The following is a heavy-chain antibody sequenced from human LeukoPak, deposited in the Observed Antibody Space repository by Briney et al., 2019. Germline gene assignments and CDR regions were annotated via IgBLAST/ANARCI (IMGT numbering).Heavy chain of an antibody. CDR3: ARAYWDP. J-gene: IGHJ4*02. Sequence: GGSLRLSCAASGFTFSSYAMHWVRQAPGKGLEWVAVISYDGSNKYHADSVKGRFTISRDNSKNTLYLQMNSLRAEDTAVYYCARAYWDPWGQGTLVTVSS. V-gene: IGHV3-30-3*01. D-gene: IGHD1-26*01. CDR1: GFTFSSYA. CDR2: ISYDGSNK.